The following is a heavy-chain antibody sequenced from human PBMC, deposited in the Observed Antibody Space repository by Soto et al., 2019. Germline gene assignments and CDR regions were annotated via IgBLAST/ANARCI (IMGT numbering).Heavy chain of an antibody. CDR1: GFTFSSYS. CDR3: ARLGQWLDGEGYYYYYYMDV. J-gene: IGHJ6*03. CDR2: ISSSSSII. Sequence: EVQLVESGGGLVQPGGSLRLSCAASGFTFSSYSMNWVRQAPGKGLEWVSYISSSSSIIYDADAVKGRFTISRDNAKNSLYLQMNSLRAEDTAVYYCARLGQWLDGEGYYYYYYMDVWGKGTTVTVSS. D-gene: IGHD6-19*01. V-gene: IGHV3-48*01.